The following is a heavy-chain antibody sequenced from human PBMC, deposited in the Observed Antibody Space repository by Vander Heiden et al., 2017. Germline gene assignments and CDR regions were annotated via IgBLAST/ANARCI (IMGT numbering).Heavy chain of an antibody. CDR3: AREGGSDYFDY. CDR1: GFTFSRYS. D-gene: IGHD1-26*01. CDR2: ISSSSTTI. Sequence: EVQLVESGGGLVQPGGSLRLYWAASGFTFSRYSMNWVRQAPGKGLEWISYISSSSTTIYYADSVKGRFTISRDNAKNSLYLQMNSLRAEDTAVYYCAREGGSDYFDYWGQGTLVTVSS. V-gene: IGHV3-48*01. J-gene: IGHJ4*02.